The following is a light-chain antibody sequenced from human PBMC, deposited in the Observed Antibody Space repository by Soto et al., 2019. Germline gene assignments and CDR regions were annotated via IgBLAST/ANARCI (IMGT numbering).Light chain of an antibody. CDR1: SSDVGGYDY. Sequence: QSALTQPPSASAPPGQSVTISCTGTSSDVGGYDYVSWYQQHPGKAPKLMIYEVTIRPSGVSDRFSGSKSGNTASLTVSGLQAEDEADYYCSSYTGGNPSYVFGTGTKVTVL. V-gene: IGLV2-8*01. CDR2: EVT. J-gene: IGLJ1*01. CDR3: SSYTGGNPSYV.